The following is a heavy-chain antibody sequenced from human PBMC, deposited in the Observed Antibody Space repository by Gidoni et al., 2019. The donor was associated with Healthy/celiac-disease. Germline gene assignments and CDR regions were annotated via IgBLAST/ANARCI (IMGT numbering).Heavy chain of an antibody. V-gene: IGHV3-30-3*01. Sequence: QVQLVEPGGCVVQPGRSLRLSCAASGFTFSSYAMHWVRQAPGKGLEWGAVISYDGSNKYYADSVKGRFTISRDNSKNTLYLQMNSLRAEDTAVYYCAREGATVTAFDYWGQGTLVTVSS. CDR2: ISYDGSNK. D-gene: IGHD4-17*01. J-gene: IGHJ4*02. CDR1: GFTFSSYA. CDR3: AREGATVTAFDY.